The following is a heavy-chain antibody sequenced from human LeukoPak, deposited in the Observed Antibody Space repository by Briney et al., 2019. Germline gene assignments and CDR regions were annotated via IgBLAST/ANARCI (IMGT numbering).Heavy chain of an antibody. V-gene: IGHV1-2*02. CDR1: GYTFTGYY. D-gene: IGHD3-22*01. CDR3: ASGSSYDSSGRGFDD. CDR2: INPNSGGT. J-gene: IGHJ4*02. Sequence: ASVTVSCKASGYTFTGYYMHWVRQAPGQGLEWMGWINPNSGGTNYAQKFQGSVTMTRDTSISTAYMELSRLRFDDRAVYYCASGSSYDSSGRGFDDWGQGTLVTVSS.